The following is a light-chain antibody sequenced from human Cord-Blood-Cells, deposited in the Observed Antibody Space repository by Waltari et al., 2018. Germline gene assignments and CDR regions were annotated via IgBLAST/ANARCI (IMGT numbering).Light chain of an antibody. CDR3: CSYAGSNWV. V-gene: IGLV2-11*01. J-gene: IGLJ3*02. CDR2: DVS. CDR1: SSAAGGYNY. Sequence: QSALTQPRPVSGSPGQSVPISCTGTSSAAGGYNYVSWYQQHPGKAPKRMIYDVSKRPSGVPDRFSGSKSGNTASLTISGLQAEDEADYYCCSYAGSNWVFGGGTKLTVL.